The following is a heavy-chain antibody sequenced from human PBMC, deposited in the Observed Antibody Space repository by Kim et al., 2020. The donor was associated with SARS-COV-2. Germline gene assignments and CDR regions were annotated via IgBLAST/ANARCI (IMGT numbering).Heavy chain of an antibody. CDR3: ASVNCSGGSCYSGYFDY. J-gene: IGHJ4*02. V-gene: IGHV4-39*07. Sequence: SETLSLTCTVSGGSINNNSYYWGWIRQPPGKGLEWIGSLYYSGSTYYTPSLKIRVTISVDTSKNHFSLKLSSVTAADTAVFYCASVNCSGGSCYSGYFDYWGQGTLVTVSS. D-gene: IGHD2-15*01. CDR1: GGSINNNSYY. CDR2: LYYSGST.